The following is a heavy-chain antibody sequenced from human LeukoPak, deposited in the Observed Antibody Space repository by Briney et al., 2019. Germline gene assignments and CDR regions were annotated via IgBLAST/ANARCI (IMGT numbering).Heavy chain of an antibody. CDR2: ISWNSGSI. D-gene: IGHD2-8*01. V-gene: IGHV3-9*01. J-gene: IGHJ3*02. Sequence: PGGSLRLSCAASGFTFDDYAMHWVRQAPGKGLEWVSGISWNSGSIGYADSVKGRFTISRDNAKNSLCLQMNSLRSDDTAVYYCARHPAGLNAFDIWGQGTMVTVSS. CDR3: ARHPAGLNAFDI. CDR1: GFTFDDYA.